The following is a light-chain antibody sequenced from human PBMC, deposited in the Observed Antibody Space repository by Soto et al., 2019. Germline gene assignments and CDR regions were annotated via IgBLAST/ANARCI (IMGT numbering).Light chain of an antibody. CDR3: QQYDGGPLT. J-gene: IGKJ3*01. CDR1: QTLSINS. CDR2: AAS. V-gene: IGKV3-20*01. Sequence: EIVLTQSPDTLSLSPGERATLFCRASQTLSINSLAWYQQKPGQAPRLLIYAASTRDTDIPDRFNGSGSGTDLALTSNRLEPEDFAVYYCQQYDGGPLTLGPGTKVDVK.